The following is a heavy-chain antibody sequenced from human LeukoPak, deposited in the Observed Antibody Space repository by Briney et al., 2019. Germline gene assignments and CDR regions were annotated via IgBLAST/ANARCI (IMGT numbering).Heavy chain of an antibody. Sequence: SVKVSCKASGGSFRNYAMHWVRQAPGQGLEWMGRIIPLLDTTDYAQKFQGRLTIAADKSTNTAYMEVTSLRPDDTAVYLCARDLVVEVPSSLGYWGQGTLVTVSS. CDR3: ARDLVVEVPSSLGY. J-gene: IGHJ4*02. V-gene: IGHV1-69*04. CDR2: IIPLLDTT. CDR1: GGSFRNYA. D-gene: IGHD3-16*01.